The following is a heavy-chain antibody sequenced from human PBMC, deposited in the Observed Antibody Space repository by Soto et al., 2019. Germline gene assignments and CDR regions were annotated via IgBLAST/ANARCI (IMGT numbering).Heavy chain of an antibody. CDR2: INPDNGDT. J-gene: IGHJ4*02. CDR3: ARGTATRFDY. V-gene: IGHV1-46*01. CDR1: GYTFTSYF. Sequence: QVQVVQSGPEVKKPGASVTVSCQASGYTFTSYFIHWVRQAPGQGLEWMAIINPDNGDTNFAQNFQGRVTVTRDTSTSTVNMDLSSLRSDVTAIYYCARGTATRFDYWGQGTLVTVSS.